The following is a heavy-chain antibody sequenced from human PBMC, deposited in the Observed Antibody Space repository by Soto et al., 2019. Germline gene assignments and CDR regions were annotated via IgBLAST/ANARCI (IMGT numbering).Heavy chain of an antibody. CDR1: GFSFSSYA. CDR2: ISHDGINK. Sequence: QVRLVESGGGVVQPGRSLRLSCTASGFSFSSYAMYWFRQPPGKGLEWVAVISHDGINKHYADSVKGRVTVSRDNSNHSLDLQLNSVRGEDTAMYYCARDMYSSDYFVKWFEPWGQGILVTVSS. V-gene: IGHV3-30-3*01. J-gene: IGHJ5*02. D-gene: IGHD6-19*01. CDR3: ARDMYSSDYFVKWFEP.